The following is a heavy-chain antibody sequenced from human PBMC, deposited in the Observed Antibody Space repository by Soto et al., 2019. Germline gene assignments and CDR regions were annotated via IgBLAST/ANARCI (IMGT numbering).Heavy chain of an antibody. CDR3: AKDVWWELLYGLVDY. CDR1: GFTFSSYG. J-gene: IGHJ4*02. D-gene: IGHD1-26*01. Sequence: QVQLVESGGGVVQPGRSLRLSCAASGFTFSSYGMHWVRQAPGKGLEWVAVISYDGSNKYYADSVKGRFTISRDNSKNTLYLQMNSLRAEDTAVYYCAKDVWWELLYGLVDYWGQGTLVTVSS. CDR2: ISYDGSNK. V-gene: IGHV3-30*18.